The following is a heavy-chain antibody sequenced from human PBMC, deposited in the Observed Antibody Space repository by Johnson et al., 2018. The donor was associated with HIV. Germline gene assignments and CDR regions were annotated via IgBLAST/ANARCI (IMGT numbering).Heavy chain of an antibody. Sequence: EVQLVESGGGVVQPGRSLRLSCAASGFTFSSYAMHWVRQAPGKGLAWVGRIKSKTDGGTTDYVAHVKGRFPISRDDSQNTLYLQMKRLKTEDTAVYYCTPVLRYDILTGYWLCAFDIWGQGTMVTVSS. CDR3: TPVLRYDILTGYWLCAFDI. J-gene: IGHJ3*02. CDR2: IKSKTDGGTT. D-gene: IGHD3-9*01. V-gene: IGHV3-15*01. CDR1: GFTFSSYA.